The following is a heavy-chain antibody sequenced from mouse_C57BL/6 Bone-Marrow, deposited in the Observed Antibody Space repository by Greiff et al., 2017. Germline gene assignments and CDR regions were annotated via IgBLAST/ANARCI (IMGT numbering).Heavy chain of an antibody. J-gene: IGHJ4*01. Sequence: QVQLKQSGPGLVQPSQSLSITCTVSGFSLTSYGVHWVRQSPGKGLEWLGVIWGGGSTDYNAAFISRLSISKDNSKSQVFFKMNSLQADDTAIYYCASILYYYAMDYWGQGTSVTVSS. V-gene: IGHV2-2*01. D-gene: IGHD6-5*01. CDR2: IWGGGST. CDR3: ASILYYYAMDY. CDR1: GFSLTSYG.